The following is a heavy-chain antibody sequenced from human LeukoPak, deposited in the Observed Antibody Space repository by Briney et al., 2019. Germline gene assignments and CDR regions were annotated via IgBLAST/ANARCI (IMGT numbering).Heavy chain of an antibody. Sequence: GGSLRLSCAVSGITLSNYGMSWVRQAPGKGLEWVAGISGSAGGTYYADSVKGRFTISRDNSKNTLYLQMNSLRAEDTAVYYCAKDGEGDIVVVPAANNWFDPWGQGTLVTVSS. J-gene: IGHJ5*02. CDR2: ISGSAGGT. CDR1: GITLSNYG. CDR3: AKDGEGDIVVVPAANNWFDP. D-gene: IGHD2-2*01. V-gene: IGHV3-23*01.